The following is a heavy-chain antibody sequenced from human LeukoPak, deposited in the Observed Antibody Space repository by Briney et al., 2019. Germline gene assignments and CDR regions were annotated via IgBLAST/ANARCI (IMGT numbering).Heavy chain of an antibody. J-gene: IGHJ3*02. V-gene: IGHV3-23*01. D-gene: IGHD3-10*01. Sequence: GGSLRLSCAASGFTFSSYAMSWVRQAPGKGLEWVSATSGSGGSTYYADSVKGRFTISRDNSKNTLYLQMNSLRAEDTAVYYCAKVGSILWFGELSLYDAFDIWGQGTMVTVSS. CDR2: TSGSGGST. CDR1: GFTFSSYA. CDR3: AKVGSILWFGELSLYDAFDI.